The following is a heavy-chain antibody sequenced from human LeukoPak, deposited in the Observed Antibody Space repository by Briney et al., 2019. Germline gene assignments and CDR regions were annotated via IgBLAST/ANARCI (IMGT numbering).Heavy chain of an antibody. CDR3: ASLGPYSSGWSAYFQH. CDR1: GGSISSYY. D-gene: IGHD6-19*01. V-gene: IGHV4-59*01. J-gene: IGHJ1*01. CDR2: IYYSGST. Sequence: SETLSLTCTVSGGSISSYYWSWIRQPPGKGLEWIGYIYYSGSTNHNPSLKSRVTISVDTSKNQFSLKLSSVTAADTAVYYCASLGPYSSGWSAYFQHWGQGTLVTVSS.